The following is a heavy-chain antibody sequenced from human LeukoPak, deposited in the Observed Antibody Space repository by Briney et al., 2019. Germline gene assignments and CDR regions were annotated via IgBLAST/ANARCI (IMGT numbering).Heavy chain of an antibody. Sequence: PGGSLRLSCAASGFTFSSYTFYWFRQAPGKGLEWVASVSVEGIGRYFPGSVEGRFAISRDDSKKSVFLQMNNLRPEDTAVYFCVTVTKVDFDYWGQGTLVTVSS. V-gene: IGHV3-30*09. CDR1: GFTFSSYT. CDR2: VSVEGIGR. D-gene: IGHD4-11*01. CDR3: VTVTKVDFDY. J-gene: IGHJ4*02.